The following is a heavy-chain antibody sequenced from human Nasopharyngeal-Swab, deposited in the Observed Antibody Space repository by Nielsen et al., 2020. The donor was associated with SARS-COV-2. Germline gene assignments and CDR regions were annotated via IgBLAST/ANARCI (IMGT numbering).Heavy chain of an antibody. CDR1: GGSFIDYY. CDR2: INHSGNT. CDR3: ARGPLGFYDCWSGYTSYYFDY. D-gene: IGHD3-3*01. Sequence: SESLSLTCAVYGGSFIDYYWSWIRQPPGKGLEWIGEINHSGNTNYNPSLKSRVTVSIDTSQDHFSLRLSSVTAADTAVYYCARGPLGFYDCWSGYTSYYFDYWGQGTLVTVSS. J-gene: IGHJ4*02. V-gene: IGHV4-34*01.